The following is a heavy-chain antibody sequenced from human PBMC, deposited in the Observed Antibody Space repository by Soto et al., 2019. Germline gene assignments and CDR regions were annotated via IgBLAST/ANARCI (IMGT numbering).Heavy chain of an antibody. Sequence: QTLSLTCAISGDSVSGNSAAWNWIRHSPSRGLEWLGRTYYRSRWYNDYAVSVKSRITVTPDTSKNQFSLHLNSVTPEDTAVYYCATEFPYYVTSDSYLDYWGQGGRVTVAS. D-gene: IGHD3-10*02. CDR2: TYYRSRWYN. CDR3: ATEFPYYVTSDSYLDY. CDR1: GDSVSGNSAA. V-gene: IGHV6-1*01. J-gene: IGHJ4*02.